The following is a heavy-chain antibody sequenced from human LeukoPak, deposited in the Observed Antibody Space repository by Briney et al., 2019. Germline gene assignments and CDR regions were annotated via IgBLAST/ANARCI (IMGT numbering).Heavy chain of an antibody. CDR2: ISAYNGNT. V-gene: IGHV1-18*01. D-gene: IGHD3-10*01. J-gene: IGHJ4*02. Sequence: ASVKVSRKASGYTFTSYGISWVRQAPGQGLEWMGWISAYNGNTNYAQKLQGRVTMTEDTSTDTAYMELSSLRSEDTAVYYCATVPNTPGNYWGQGTLVTVSS. CDR3: ATVPNTPGNY. CDR1: GYTFTSYG.